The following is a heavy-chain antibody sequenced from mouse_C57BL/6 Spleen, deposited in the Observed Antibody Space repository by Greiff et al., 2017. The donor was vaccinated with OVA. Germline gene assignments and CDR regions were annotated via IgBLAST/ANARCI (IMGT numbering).Heavy chain of an antibody. Sequence: QVQLQQPGTELVKPGASVKLSCKASGYTFTSYWMHWVKQRPGQGLEWIGNINPSNGGTNYNEKFKSKATLTVDKSSSTAYMQLSSLTSEDSAVYYGARRGVDGYYRYFDVWGTGTTVTVSS. CDR3: ARRGVDGYYRYFDV. D-gene: IGHD2-3*01. CDR1: GYTFTSYW. J-gene: IGHJ1*03. CDR2: INPSNGGT. V-gene: IGHV1-53*01.